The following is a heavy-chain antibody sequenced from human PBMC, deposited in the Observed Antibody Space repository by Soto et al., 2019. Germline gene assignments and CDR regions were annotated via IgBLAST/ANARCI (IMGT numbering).Heavy chain of an antibody. V-gene: IGHV3-23*01. CDR2: ISDGGDST. CDR1: GFTFSNYA. Sequence: EVQLLESGGGLVQPGESLRLSCAVSGFTFSNYAMSWVRQAPGQGLEWVSGISDGGDSTTYADPVKGRFTVSRDNSRSTLLLQMNGLRVEDTAIYYCAKDFGARCVGGTLHYWGQGTLVTVSS. J-gene: IGHJ4*02. CDR3: AKDFGARCVGGTLHY. D-gene: IGHD1-26*01.